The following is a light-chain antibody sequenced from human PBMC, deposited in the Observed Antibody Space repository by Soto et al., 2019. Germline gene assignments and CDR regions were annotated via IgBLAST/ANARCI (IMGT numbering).Light chain of an antibody. CDR2: EVT. CDR3: CSYAGSSTYV. V-gene: IGLV2-14*01. J-gene: IGLJ1*01. Sequence: QSVLTQPASVSGSPGQSITISCTGTSSDVGAYDYVSWYQQHPGKAPKFMLYEVTNRPSGVSHRFSGSKSGNTASLTISGLQAEDEADYYCCSYAGSSTYVFGTRTKVTVL. CDR1: SSDVGAYDY.